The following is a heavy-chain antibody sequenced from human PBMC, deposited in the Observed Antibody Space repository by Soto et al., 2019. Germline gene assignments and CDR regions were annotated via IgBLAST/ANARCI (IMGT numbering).Heavy chain of an antibody. CDR3: ARELVVGPAEYFQH. D-gene: IGHD2-8*02. CDR2: INEDGSGR. Sequence: EVQLVESGGGLVQPGGSLRLSCVASGFTFNRNWMSWVRQAPGKGLEWVANINEDGSGRYYVDSVKGRFTISRDNAKNSLYLQMNTLRAEDTAVYHCARELVVGPAEYFQHWGQGTLVIVSS. J-gene: IGHJ1*01. V-gene: IGHV3-7*01. CDR1: GFTFNRNW.